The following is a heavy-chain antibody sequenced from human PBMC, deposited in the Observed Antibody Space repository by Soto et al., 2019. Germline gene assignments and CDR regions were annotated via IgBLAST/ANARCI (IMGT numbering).Heavy chain of an antibody. CDR2: IKQDGSEK. CDR1: GFTFISYW. CDR3: ARQDSGRNYFDY. V-gene: IGHV3-7*01. D-gene: IGHD3-10*01. Sequence: HPGGSLRLSCAASGFTFISYWMSWVRQAPGKGLEWVANIKQDGSEKYYVDSVKGRFTISRDNAKNSLYLQMNSLRAEDTAVYYCARQDSGRNYFDYWGQGTLVTVSS. J-gene: IGHJ4*02.